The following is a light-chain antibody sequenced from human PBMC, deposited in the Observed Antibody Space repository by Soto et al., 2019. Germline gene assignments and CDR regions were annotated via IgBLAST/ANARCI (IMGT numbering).Light chain of an antibody. V-gene: IGKV3-15*01. Sequence: IVMTQSPATLSLSPGERATLSCRASQSVSSNLAWYQQKPGQAPGLLIYAVSTRATGIPARFSGSGSGTEFTLTISSLQSEDFAVYYCQQYHNWPLTFGGGTKVEIK. J-gene: IGKJ4*01. CDR3: QQYHNWPLT. CDR1: QSVSSN. CDR2: AVS.